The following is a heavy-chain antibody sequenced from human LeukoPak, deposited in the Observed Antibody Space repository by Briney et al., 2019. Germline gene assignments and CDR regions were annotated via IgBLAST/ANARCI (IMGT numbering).Heavy chain of an antibody. CDR1: GYSFTSYW. CDR2: IYPDNSDT. CDR3: ARRLGYDRLYYFDY. D-gene: IGHD5-12*01. V-gene: IGHV5-51*01. J-gene: IGHJ4*02. Sequence: GESLKISCKGSGYSFTSYWIGWVRQMPGKGLEWMGIIYPDNSDTRYSPSFQGQVTISADKSISTAYLQWSSLKASDSAMYYCARRLGYDRLYYFDYWGQGTLVTVSS.